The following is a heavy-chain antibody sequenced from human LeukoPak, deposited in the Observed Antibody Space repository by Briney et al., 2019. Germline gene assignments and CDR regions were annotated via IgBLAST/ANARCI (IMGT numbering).Heavy chain of an antibody. CDR3: AKDRLSGWPNDAFDI. V-gene: IGHV3-23*01. J-gene: IGHJ3*02. D-gene: IGHD6-19*01. Sequence: GGSLRLSCAASGFTFSSYAMSWVRQAAGKGLEWVSAITGSGGRTYYADSVKGRFTISRDNSKNTLYLQMNSLRAEDTAVYYCAKDRLSGWPNDAFDIWGQGTMVTVSS. CDR2: ITGSGGRT. CDR1: GFTFSSYA.